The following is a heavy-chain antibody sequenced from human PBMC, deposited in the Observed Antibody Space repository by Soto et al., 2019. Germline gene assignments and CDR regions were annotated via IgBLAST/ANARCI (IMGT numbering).Heavy chain of an antibody. Sequence: GGSLRLSCAASGFTFSSYAMSWVRQAPGKGLEWVSAISGSGGSTYYADSVKGRFTISRDNSKNTLYLQMNSLRAEDTAVYYCAKEFGALGWIFGVANPGIYYYYGMDVWGQGTTVTVSS. CDR2: ISGSGGST. J-gene: IGHJ6*02. V-gene: IGHV3-23*01. D-gene: IGHD3-3*01. CDR3: AKEFGALGWIFGVANPGIYYYYGMDV. CDR1: GFTFSSYA.